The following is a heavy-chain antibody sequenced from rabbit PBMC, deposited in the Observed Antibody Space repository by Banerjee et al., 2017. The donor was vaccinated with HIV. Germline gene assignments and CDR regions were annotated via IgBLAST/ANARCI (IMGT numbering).Heavy chain of an antibody. Sequence: QEQLEESGGGLVKPEGSLTLTCKASGFSFSNKYVMCWVRQAPGKGLEWIACIDAGSNGNTYYASWAKGRFTVSKTSSTTVTLQMTSLTAADTATYFCARNADGNYITDLWGQGTLVTVS. CDR2: IDAGSNGNT. CDR3: ARNADGNYITDL. J-gene: IGHJ4*01. D-gene: IGHD1-1*01. V-gene: IGHV1S45*01. CDR1: GFSFSNKYV.